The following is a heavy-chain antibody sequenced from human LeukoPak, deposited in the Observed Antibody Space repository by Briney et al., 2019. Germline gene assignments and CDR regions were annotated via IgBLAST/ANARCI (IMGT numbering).Heavy chain of an antibody. CDR1: GGSISSGGHY. CDR2: IYYSGST. J-gene: IGHJ4*02. Sequence: SQTLSLTCTVSGGSISSGGHYWSWIRQHPGKGLEWIGYIYYSGSTYYNPSLKSRVTISVDTSKNQFSLKLSSVTAADTAVYYCARYSSSWYGPGVDYWGQGTLVTVSS. CDR3: ARYSSSWYGPGVDY. D-gene: IGHD6-13*01. V-gene: IGHV4-31*03.